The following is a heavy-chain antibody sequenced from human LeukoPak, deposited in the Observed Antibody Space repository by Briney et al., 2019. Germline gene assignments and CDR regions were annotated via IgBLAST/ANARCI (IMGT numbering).Heavy chain of an antibody. J-gene: IGHJ4*02. V-gene: IGHV3-15*07. Sequence: GGSLRLSCAASGFSFSDAWMNWVRQAPGKGLEWVGRIKSKTDGGTTDYAAPVKGRFTISRDDSKNTLYLQMNSLKTEDTAVYYCSTTYYYDSSEGYWGQGTLVTVSS. CDR1: GFSFSDAW. D-gene: IGHD3-22*01. CDR3: STTYYYDSSEGY. CDR2: IKSKTDGGTT.